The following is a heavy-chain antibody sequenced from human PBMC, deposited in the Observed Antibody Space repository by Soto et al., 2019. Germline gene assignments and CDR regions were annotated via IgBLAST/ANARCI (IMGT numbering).Heavy chain of an antibody. J-gene: IGHJ4*02. Sequence: SETLSLTCAVYGGSFSGYYWSWIRQPPGKGLEWIGEINHSGSTNYNPSLKGRVTISVDTSKNQFSLKLSSVTAADTAVYYCARGYLSHDYWGQGTLVTVSS. CDR3: ARGYLSHDY. D-gene: IGHD2-21*01. CDR1: GGSFSGYY. CDR2: INHSGST. V-gene: IGHV4-34*01.